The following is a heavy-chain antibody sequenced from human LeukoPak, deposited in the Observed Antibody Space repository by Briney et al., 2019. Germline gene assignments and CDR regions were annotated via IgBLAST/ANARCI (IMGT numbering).Heavy chain of an antibody. V-gene: IGHV4-34*01. CDR1: GGSFSAYY. J-gene: IGHJ6*03. D-gene: IGHD5-18*01. CDR3: ARTTEGGYTYGYFYYYYMDV. CDR2: INHSGST. Sequence: QPSETLSLTCAVHGGSFSAYYWSWIRQSPEKGLEWIGEINHSGSTNYNPSLKSRVTISVDTSKNQFSLKLSSVTAADTAVYYCARTTEGGYTYGYFYYYYMDVWGKGTTVTISS.